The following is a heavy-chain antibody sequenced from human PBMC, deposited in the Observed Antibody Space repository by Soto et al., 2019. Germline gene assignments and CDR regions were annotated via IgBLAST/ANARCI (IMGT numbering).Heavy chain of an antibody. V-gene: IGHV1-18*01. CDR2: ISGYNDNT. CDR3: VRDSSCWFYYYYGIYV. Sequence: ASVKVSCKASGYIFTNFGISWVRQAPGQGLEWMGWISGYNDNTHYAQKLQGRVSMTTDTSTGTAYMDLRSLRSDDTAIYYCVRDSSCWFYYYYGIYVRGQRTTVPVSS. J-gene: IGHJ6*02. CDR1: GYIFTNFG. D-gene: IGHD6-13*01.